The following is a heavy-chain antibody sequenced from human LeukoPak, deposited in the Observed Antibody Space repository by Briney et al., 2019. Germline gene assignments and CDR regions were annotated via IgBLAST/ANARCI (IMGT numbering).Heavy chain of an antibody. CDR1: GFIFSDYY. CDR2: LNRDGSVK. D-gene: IGHD6-25*01. Sequence: GGSLRLSCAASGFIFSDYYMSWVRQAPGKGLEWVANLNRDGSVKNYVDSVKGRFTISRDNAKNSLYLHMTRLRAADTAVFYCARDSGTCRGCAFDVWGHGTMVTVSS. V-gene: IGHV3-7*01. J-gene: IGHJ3*01. CDR3: ARDSGTCRGCAFDV.